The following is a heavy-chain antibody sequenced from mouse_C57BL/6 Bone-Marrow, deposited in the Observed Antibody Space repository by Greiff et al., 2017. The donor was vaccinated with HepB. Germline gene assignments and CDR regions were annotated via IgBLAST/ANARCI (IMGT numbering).Heavy chain of an antibody. Sequence: QVQLQQPGAELVKPGASVKMSCKASGYTFTSYWINWVKQRPGQGLEWIGDIYPGSGSTNYNEKFKSKATLTVDTSSSTDYIQLSSLTSEDSAVYDCARRDTAVVARREDWFAYWGQGTLVTVSA. CDR1: GYTFTSYW. CDR2: IYPGSGST. J-gene: IGHJ3*01. V-gene: IGHV1-55*01. CDR3: ARRDTAVVARREDWFAY. D-gene: IGHD1-1*01.